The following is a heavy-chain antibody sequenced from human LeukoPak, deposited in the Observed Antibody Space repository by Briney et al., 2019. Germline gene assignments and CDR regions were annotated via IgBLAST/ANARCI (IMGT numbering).Heavy chain of an antibody. CDR2: IKQDGSEK. D-gene: IGHD4-17*01. J-gene: IGHJ4*02. CDR3: ARDKMTTLLDY. V-gene: IGHV3-7*01. CDR1: GFTFSSYG. Sequence: AGGSLRLSCAASGFTFSSYGMHWVRQAPGKGLEWVANIKQDGSEKYYVDSVKGRFTISRDNAKNSLYLQMNSLRAEDTAVYYCARDKMTTLLDYWGQGTLVTVSS.